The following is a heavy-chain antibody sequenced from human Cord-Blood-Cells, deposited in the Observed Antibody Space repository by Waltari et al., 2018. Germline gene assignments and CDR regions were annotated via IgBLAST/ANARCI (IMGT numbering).Heavy chain of an antibody. CDR1: VGSLRSGGYS. V-gene: IGHV4-31*03. CDR3: ARLYYYDSSGYYFDY. CDR2: IYYSGST. J-gene: IGHJ4*02. Sequence: QVQLQESGPGLVKPSQTLSLTCTVSVGSLRSGGYSWSWIRPPPGKGLEWIGYIYYSGSTYYNPSLKSRVTISVDTSKNQFSLKLSSVTAADTAVYYCARLYYYDSSGYYFDYWGQGTLVTVSS. D-gene: IGHD3-22*01.